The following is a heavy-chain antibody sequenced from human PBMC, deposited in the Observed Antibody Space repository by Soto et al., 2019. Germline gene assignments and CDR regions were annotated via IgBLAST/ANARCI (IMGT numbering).Heavy chain of an antibody. CDR1: GYTFTNND. J-gene: IGHJ5*02. Sequence: ASVKVSCKASGYTFTNNDVSWVRQATGQGLEWMGWMNPGSGDTAYAQKFQGRVTMTRDISIATAYMELNSLTSEDTAIYSCAGMESFGSLNWLDPWAKGTLV. D-gene: IGHD5-18*01. CDR3: AGMESFGSLNWLDP. CDR2: MNPGSGDT. V-gene: IGHV1-8*02.